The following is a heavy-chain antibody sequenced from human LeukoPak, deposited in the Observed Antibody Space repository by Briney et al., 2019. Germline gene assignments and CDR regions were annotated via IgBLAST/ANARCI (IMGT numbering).Heavy chain of an antibody. CDR2: IKVDGSAK. V-gene: IGHV3-7*01. D-gene: IGHD2-15*01. J-gene: IGHJ6*03. Sequence: PGGSLRLSCAASGFTFKNSAMRWVRQAPGKGLEWVANIKVDGSAKHYVDSVKGRFTISRDNAKNSLYLQMNSLRAEDTALYYCAREWWYYYMDVWGKGTTVTVSS. CDR1: GFTFKNSA. CDR3: AREWWYYYMDV.